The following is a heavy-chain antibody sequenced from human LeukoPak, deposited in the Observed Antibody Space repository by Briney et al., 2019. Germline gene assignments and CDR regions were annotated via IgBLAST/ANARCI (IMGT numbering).Heavy chain of an antibody. CDR1: GGSISSYY. J-gene: IGHJ4*02. D-gene: IGHD3-22*01. V-gene: IGHV4-59*01. CDR2: IYYSGST. Sequence: SETLSLTCTVPGGSISSYYWSWIRQPPGKGLEWIGYIYYSGSTNYNPSLKSRVTISVDTSKNQFSLKLSSVTAADMAVYYCARGSLDYYDSSGLDYWGQGTLVTVSS. CDR3: ARGSLDYYDSSGLDY.